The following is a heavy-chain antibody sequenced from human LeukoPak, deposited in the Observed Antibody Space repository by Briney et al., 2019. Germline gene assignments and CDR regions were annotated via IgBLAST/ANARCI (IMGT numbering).Heavy chain of an antibody. V-gene: IGHV5-51*01. CDR3: ARRVFRSSWYYFDF. Sequence: GESLKISCKGSGYSFSSYWIGWVRQMPGKCLEWMGIIYPGDSDTRYSPSFQGQVTISADKSISTAHLQWSSLKASDTAIYYCARRVFRSSWYYFDFWGQGTLVTVSS. J-gene: IGHJ4*02. CDR1: GYSFSSYW. CDR2: IYPGDSDT. D-gene: IGHD6-13*01.